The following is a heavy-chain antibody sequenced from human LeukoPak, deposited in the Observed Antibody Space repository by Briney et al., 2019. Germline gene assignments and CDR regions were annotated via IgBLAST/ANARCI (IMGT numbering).Heavy chain of an antibody. Sequence: SETLSLTCAVYGGFHSGYYWSWIRQPPAKGLEGIGEINHSGRNNYNPSLKSRVTITVETSKNQFSLKLSSLTAADTAVYYYATLSPKSHNYYYYYSMDVWGKGTTVTVSS. CDR2: INHSGRN. J-gene: IGHJ6*03. V-gene: IGHV4-34*01. CDR1: GGFHSGYY. CDR3: ATLSPKSHNYYYYYSMDV.